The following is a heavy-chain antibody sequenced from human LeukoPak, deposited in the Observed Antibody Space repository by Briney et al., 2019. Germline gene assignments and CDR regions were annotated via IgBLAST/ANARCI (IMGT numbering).Heavy chain of an antibody. J-gene: IGHJ4*02. CDR2: ISSSSSYI. CDR3: ARLATNGSYGY. V-gene: IGHV3-21*01. CDR1: GFTFSSYS. Sequence: PGGSLRLSCAASGFTFSSYSMNWVRQAPGKGLEWVSSISSSSSYIYYAGSVKGRFTISRDNAKNSLYLQMNSLRTEDTAVYYCARLATNGSYGYWGQGTLVTVSS. D-gene: IGHD5-12*01.